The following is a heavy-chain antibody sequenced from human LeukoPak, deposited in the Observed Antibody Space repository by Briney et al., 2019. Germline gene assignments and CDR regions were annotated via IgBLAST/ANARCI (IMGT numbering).Heavy chain of an antibody. CDR3: ARCYDILTGYYFRADYGMDV. D-gene: IGHD3-9*01. V-gene: IGHV3-21*01. J-gene: IGHJ6*04. Sequence: GGSLRLSCSASGFTFSSYAMHWVRQAPGKGLEWVSSISSSSSYIYYADSVKGRFTISRDNAKNSLYLQMNSLRAEDTAVYYCARCYDILTGYYFRADYGMDVWGKGTTVTVSS. CDR1: GFTFSSYA. CDR2: ISSSSSYI.